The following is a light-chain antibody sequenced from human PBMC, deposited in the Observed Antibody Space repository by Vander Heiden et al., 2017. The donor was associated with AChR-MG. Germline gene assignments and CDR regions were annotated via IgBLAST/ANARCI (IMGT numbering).Light chain of an antibody. CDR2: RND. CDR1: SSNIGSNY. J-gene: IGLJ1*01. V-gene: IGLV1-47*01. CDR3: AAWDDSLSGYV. Sequence: QSVLTQPPSASGTPGPKVTISCSGSSSNIGSNYVSWYQHLPGTAPKLLIYRNDQRPSGVPDRFSGSKSGTSASLAISGLRSEDEADYYCAAWDDSLSGYVFGTGTKVTVL.